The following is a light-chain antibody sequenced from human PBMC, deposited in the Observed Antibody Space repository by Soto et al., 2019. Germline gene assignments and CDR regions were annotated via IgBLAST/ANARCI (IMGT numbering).Light chain of an antibody. CDR3: QAWVSSTPHYV. CDR2: QDS. J-gene: IGLJ1*01. V-gene: IGLV3-1*01. Sequence: SYELTQPPSVSVSPGQTASITCSGDKLGDKYACWYQQKPGQSPVLVIYQDSKWPSGIPERFSGSNSGNTATLTISGTQAMDEADYYCQAWVSSTPHYVFGTGTKLTVL. CDR1: KLGDKY.